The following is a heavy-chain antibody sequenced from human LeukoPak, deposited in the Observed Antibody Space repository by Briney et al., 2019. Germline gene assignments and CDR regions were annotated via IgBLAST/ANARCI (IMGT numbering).Heavy chain of an antibody. CDR2: ISSSGSTI. CDR1: GFTFSSYE. D-gene: IGHD6-19*01. Sequence: GGSLRLSCAASGFTFSSYEMNWVRQAPGKGLEWVSYISSSGSTIYYADSVKGRFTISRDNAKNSLYLQMNSLRAEDTAVYYCARETVAGVRYYSDYWGQGTLVTVSS. J-gene: IGHJ4*02. V-gene: IGHV3-48*03. CDR3: ARETVAGVRYYSDY.